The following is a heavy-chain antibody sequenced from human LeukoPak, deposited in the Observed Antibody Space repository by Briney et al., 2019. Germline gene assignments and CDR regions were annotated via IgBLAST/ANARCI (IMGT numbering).Heavy chain of an antibody. CDR3: ARDSDYDILTGYYSFDY. CDR2: ISSSSRYI. J-gene: IGHJ4*02. CDR1: GFTFSSYS. D-gene: IGHD3-9*01. V-gene: IGHV3-21*01. Sequence: PGGSLRLSCAASGFTFSSYSMNWVRQAPGKGLEWVSSISSSSRYIYYADSVKGRFTISRDNGKNSLYLQMNSLRAEDTAVYYCARDSDYDILTGYYSFDYWGQGTLVTVSS.